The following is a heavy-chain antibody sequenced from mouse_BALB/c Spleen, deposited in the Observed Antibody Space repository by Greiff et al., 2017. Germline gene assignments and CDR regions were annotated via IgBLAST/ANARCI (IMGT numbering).Heavy chain of an antibody. Sequence: EVKLVESGGGLVQPGGSRKLSCAASGFTFSSFGMHWVRQAPEKGLEWVAYISSGSSTIYYADTVKGRFTISRDNPKNTLFLQMTSLRSEDTAMYYCASSVLRYPAWFAYWGQGTLVTVSA. J-gene: IGHJ3*01. CDR3: ASSVLRYPAWFAY. V-gene: IGHV5-17*02. D-gene: IGHD1-1*01. CDR1: GFTFSSFG. CDR2: ISSGSSTI.